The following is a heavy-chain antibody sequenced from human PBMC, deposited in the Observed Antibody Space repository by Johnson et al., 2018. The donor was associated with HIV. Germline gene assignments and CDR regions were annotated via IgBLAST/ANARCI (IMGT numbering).Heavy chain of an antibody. CDR3: TVRISMILALTRRDQDI. J-gene: IGHJ3*02. Sequence: VQLVESGGGLIQPGGSLRLSCAVSGFSFTNAWMSWVRQAPGKGLEWVGRIKSKTDGGTTDYAAPVKGGFTISRDDSKNTLDLQMNSLKTEDSAVYYCTVRISMILALTRRDQDIWGQGTMVTVSS. CDR1: GFSFTNAW. V-gene: IGHV3-15*01. D-gene: IGHD3-22*01. CDR2: IKSKTDGGTT.